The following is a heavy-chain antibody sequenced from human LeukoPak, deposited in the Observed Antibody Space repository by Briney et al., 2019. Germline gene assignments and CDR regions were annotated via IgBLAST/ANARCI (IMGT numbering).Heavy chain of an antibody. Sequence: PGRSLRLSCADSGFTFSSYGMHWVRQAPGKGLEWVAVISYDGSNKYYADSVKGRFTISRDNSKNTMYLQMNSLRAEDTAVYYCAKDPSKQQLVRGWFDPWGQGTLVTVSS. CDR2: ISYDGSNK. D-gene: IGHD6-13*01. J-gene: IGHJ5*02. V-gene: IGHV3-30*18. CDR1: GFTFSSYG. CDR3: AKDPSKQQLVRGWFDP.